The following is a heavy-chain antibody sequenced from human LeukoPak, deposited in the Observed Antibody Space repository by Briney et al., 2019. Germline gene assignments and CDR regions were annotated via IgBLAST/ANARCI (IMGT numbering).Heavy chain of an antibody. J-gene: IGHJ4*02. CDR2: IIPIFGTA. CDR3: ASTYYYDSSGHQGFDY. Sequence: ASVKVSCKASGGTFSSYAISWVRQAPGQGLEWMGGIIPIFGTASYAQKFQGRVTITTDESTSTAYMELSSLRSEDTAVYYCASTYYYDSSGHQGFDYWGQGTLVTVSS. CDR1: GGTFSSYA. V-gene: IGHV1-69*05. D-gene: IGHD3-22*01.